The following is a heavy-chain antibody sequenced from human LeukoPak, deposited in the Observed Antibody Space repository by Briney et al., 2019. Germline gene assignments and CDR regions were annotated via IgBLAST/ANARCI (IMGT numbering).Heavy chain of an antibody. J-gene: IGHJ4*02. Sequence: GGSLRLSCAASGFTFSDFSMSWVRQAPGRGLEWVSVITSNSYIFDADSVKGRFTISRDNAKKSLYLQMNSLRAEDTALYYCVRGSMGRTTGPHYDWGRGTLVTVSS. D-gene: IGHD1-26*01. V-gene: IGHV3-21*01. CDR2: ITSNSYI. CDR3: VRGSMGRTTGPHYD. CDR1: GFTFSDFS.